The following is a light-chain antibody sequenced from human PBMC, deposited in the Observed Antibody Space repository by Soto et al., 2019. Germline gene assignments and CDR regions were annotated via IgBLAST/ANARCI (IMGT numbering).Light chain of an antibody. V-gene: IGKV1-33*01. CDR2: DAS. Sequence: DIQMTQSPASLSASVGERLTITCQARQNISNYFYWYQQKPGRPPQLLIYDASNLEAGVPSRFRGSGSGTDFPSTISRLPPEDIATYYCQQYETLPTFGQGTRLDIK. J-gene: IGKJ5*01. CDR1: QNISNY. CDR3: QQYETLPT.